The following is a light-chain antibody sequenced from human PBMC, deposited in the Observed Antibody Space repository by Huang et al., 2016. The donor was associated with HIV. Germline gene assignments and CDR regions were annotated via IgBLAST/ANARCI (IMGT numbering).Light chain of an antibody. J-gene: IGKJ2*01. V-gene: IGKV3-15*01. CDR2: GAS. CDR1: QSVTSN. Sequence: EIVMTQSPATLSVSPGERATLSCRASQSVTSNLAWYQQKPVQAPRLLIYGASTRATVIPARFSGSGSGTEFTLTISSLQSEDFAVYYCQQYNNWPPYTFGQGTKLEIK. CDR3: QQYNNWPPYT.